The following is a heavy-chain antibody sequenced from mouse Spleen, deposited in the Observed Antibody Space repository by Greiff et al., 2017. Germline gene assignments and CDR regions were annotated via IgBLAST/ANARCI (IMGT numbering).Heavy chain of an antibody. CDR1: GYAFSSYW. CDR3: ARKGYGDYAMDY. Sequence: VKLQESEAELVKPGASVKISCKASGYAFSSYWMNWVKQRPGKGLKWIGQIYPGDGDTNYNGKFKGKATLTADKSSSTAYMQLSSLTSEDSAVYFCARKGYGDYAMDYWGQGTSVTVSS. V-gene: IGHV1-80*01. D-gene: IGHD1-1*02. CDR2: IYPGDGDT. J-gene: IGHJ4*01.